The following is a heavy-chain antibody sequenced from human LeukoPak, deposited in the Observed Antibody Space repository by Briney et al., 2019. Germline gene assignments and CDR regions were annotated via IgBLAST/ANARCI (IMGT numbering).Heavy chain of an antibody. V-gene: IGHV4-4*09. CDR3: ARHLAAAGTVDY. CDR2: IYTSGST. D-gene: IGHD6-13*01. CDR1: GGSISSYY. J-gene: IGHJ4*02. Sequence: SETLSLTCTVSGGSISSYYWSWIRQPPGKGLEWIGYIYTSGSTNYNPSLKSRLTISVDTSKTQFSLKLSSVTAADTAVYYCARHLAAAGTVDYWGQGTLVTVSS.